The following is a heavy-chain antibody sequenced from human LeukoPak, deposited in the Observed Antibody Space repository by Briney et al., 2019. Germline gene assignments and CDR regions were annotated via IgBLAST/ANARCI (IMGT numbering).Heavy chain of an antibody. D-gene: IGHD4-17*01. Sequence: GASVKVSCKASGGTFSSYAISCVRQAPGQGLEWMGGIIPIFGTANYAQKFQGRVTITADKSTSTAYMELSSLRSEDTAVYYCAGYGDYYYYYMDVWGKGTTVTVSS. CDR1: GGTFSSYA. V-gene: IGHV1-69*06. J-gene: IGHJ6*03. CDR3: AGYGDYYYYYMDV. CDR2: IIPIFGTA.